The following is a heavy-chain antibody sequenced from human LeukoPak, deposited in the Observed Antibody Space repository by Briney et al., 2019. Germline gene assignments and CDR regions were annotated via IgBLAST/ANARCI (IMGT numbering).Heavy chain of an antibody. V-gene: IGHV3-11*04. CDR1: GFTFSDYY. D-gene: IGHD3-22*01. CDR3: ARSYDSSGYYPLGAFDI. Sequence: PGGSLRLSCAASGFTFSDYYMSWIRQAPGKGLEWVSYISSSGSTIYYADSVKGRFTISRDNAKNSLYLQMNSLRAEDTAVYYCARSYDSSGYYPLGAFDIWGQGTMVTVSS. J-gene: IGHJ3*02. CDR2: ISSSGSTI.